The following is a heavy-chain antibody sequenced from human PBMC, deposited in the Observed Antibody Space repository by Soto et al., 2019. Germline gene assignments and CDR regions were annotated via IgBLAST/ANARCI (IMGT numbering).Heavy chain of an antibody. CDR2: ISYDGSNK. D-gene: IGHD2-2*01. V-gene: IGHV3-30-3*01. CDR1: GFTFSSYA. J-gene: IGHJ4*02. CDR3: ARGPSSLTRFDY. Sequence: QVQLVESGGGVVQPGRSLRLSCAASGFTFSSYAMHWVRQAPGKGLEWVAVISYDGSNKYYADSVKGRFTISRDNSNNTLYLQLNSLRVEDTAVYYCARGPSSLTRFDYWGQGTLVTVSS.